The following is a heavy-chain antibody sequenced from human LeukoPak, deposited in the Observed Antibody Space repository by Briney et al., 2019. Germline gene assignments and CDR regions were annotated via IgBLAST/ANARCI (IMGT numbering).Heavy chain of an antibody. D-gene: IGHD1-20*01. CDR2: IRNDGSNK. Sequence: GGSLRLSCAASGFTFSSSGMRWVRQAPGKGLEWVAFIRNDGSNKYYAESVKGRFTISRDHSKNTLYLQMNSLRAEEMVVYYCAKGTSYNWNDWWFDPWGNGTLVTVSS. CDR3: AKGTSYNWNDWWFDP. CDR1: GFTFSSSG. J-gene: IGHJ5*02. V-gene: IGHV3-30*02.